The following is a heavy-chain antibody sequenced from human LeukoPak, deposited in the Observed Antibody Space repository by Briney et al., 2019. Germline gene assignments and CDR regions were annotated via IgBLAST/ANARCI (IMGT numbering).Heavy chain of an antibody. J-gene: IGHJ5*02. Sequence: PGGSLRLFCAASGFTFSLYWMTWVRQSPGKGLEWVADINPDGSQKYSVDSVKGRFTISRDNAKNSLFLQMNSLRAEDTAVYYCVRQMIRFWFDPWGQGTLVTVSS. D-gene: IGHD3-16*01. CDR2: INPDGSQK. CDR1: GFTFSLYW. V-gene: IGHV3-7*01. CDR3: VRQMIRFWFDP.